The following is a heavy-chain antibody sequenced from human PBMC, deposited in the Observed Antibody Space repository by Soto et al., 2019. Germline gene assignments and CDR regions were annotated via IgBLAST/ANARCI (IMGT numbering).Heavy chain of an antibody. CDR1: GFTFRSNW. Sequence: GGSLRLSCAASGFTFRSNWMHWVRQAPGKGLVWVSRIDTDGSSTTYADSVKGRFTISRDNAKDTLYLQMNSLRVEDTAVYYCVRSERYMRDWGQGTLVTVSS. V-gene: IGHV3-74*01. CDR2: IDTDGSST. CDR3: VRSERYMRD. J-gene: IGHJ4*02. D-gene: IGHD3-16*02.